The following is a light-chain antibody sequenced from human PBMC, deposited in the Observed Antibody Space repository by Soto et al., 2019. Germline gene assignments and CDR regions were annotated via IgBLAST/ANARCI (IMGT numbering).Light chain of an antibody. J-gene: IGLJ1*01. CDR3: CSYADNNDYV. Sequence: QSVLTQPPSASGTPGQRVTISCSGTSSNIGTYTVNWYQQLPGTAPKLLIYTDYQRPSGVPDRFSGSKSGTSASLAINGLHSEDEADYYCCSYADNNDYVFGTGTKLTVL. V-gene: IGLV1-44*01. CDR2: TDY. CDR1: SSNIGTYT.